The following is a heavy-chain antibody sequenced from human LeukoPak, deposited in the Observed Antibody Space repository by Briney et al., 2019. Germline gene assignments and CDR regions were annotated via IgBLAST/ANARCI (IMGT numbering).Heavy chain of an antibody. CDR1: GFIFSTYW. J-gene: IGHJ4*02. V-gene: IGHV3-7*01. CDR2: IKEDGSEK. D-gene: IGHD1/OR15-1a*01. Sequence: GGSLRLPCSASGFIFSTYWMNWVRQAPGKGLEWVANIKEDGSEKDYADSVKGRFTISRDNAKNSVFLQMNSLRDEDTAVYYCARGLNTSPGVDYWGQGTLVTVSS. CDR3: ARGLNTSPGVDY.